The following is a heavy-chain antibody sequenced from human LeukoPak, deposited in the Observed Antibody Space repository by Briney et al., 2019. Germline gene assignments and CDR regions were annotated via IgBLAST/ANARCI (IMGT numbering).Heavy chain of an antibody. CDR2: IYYSGST. J-gene: IGHJ4*02. V-gene: IGHV4-59*01. CDR1: GGSISSYY. D-gene: IGHD2-15*01. CDR3: ASGGGSYYSDY. Sequence: PSETLSLTCTVSGGSISSYYRSWIRKPPGRGLEWIGYIYYSGSTNYNPSLKSRVTISVGTSKNQFSLKLSSVTAADTAVYYCASGGGSYYSDYWGQGTLVTVSS.